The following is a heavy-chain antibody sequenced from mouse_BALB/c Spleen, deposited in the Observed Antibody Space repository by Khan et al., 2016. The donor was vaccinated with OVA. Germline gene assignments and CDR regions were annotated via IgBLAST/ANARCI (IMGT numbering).Heavy chain of an antibody. V-gene: IGHV1S41*01. CDR2: HSPGSGIT. Sequence: ELVRPWASVKLSFKASGYPFTSHWINWGKQKPGQGLELIGRHSPGSGITHYNEMFKGKATLTVNPSPRTAYLPLNSLSFEDSAVFFCTRENYDGRPCYAMDYWGQGTSVTVSA. CDR3: TRENYDGRPCYAMDY. J-gene: IGHJ4*01. CDR1: GYPFTSHW. D-gene: IGHD1-1*01.